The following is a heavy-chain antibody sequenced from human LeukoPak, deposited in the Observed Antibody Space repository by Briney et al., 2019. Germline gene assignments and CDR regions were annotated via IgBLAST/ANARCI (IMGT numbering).Heavy chain of an antibody. V-gene: IGHV5-10-1*01. J-gene: IGHJ4*01. CDR1: GYRFTSYW. CDR3: VRRVDSLDY. Sequence: GESLRISCKGSGYRFTSYWISWVRQMPGKGLEWMGRIDPGDSYTKYSPSFEGHVTISADNSVSTVYLQWSSLKASDTAMYYCVRRVDSLDYWGQGTLVTVSS. CDR2: IDPGDSYT. D-gene: IGHD3-10*01.